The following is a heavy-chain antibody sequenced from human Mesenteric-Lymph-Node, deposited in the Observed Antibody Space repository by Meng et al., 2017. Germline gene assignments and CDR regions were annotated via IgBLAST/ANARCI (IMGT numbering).Heavy chain of an antibody. V-gene: IGHV2-70*04. J-gene: IGHJ4*02. CDR3: AREANWVSGFDY. D-gene: IGHD1-1*01. CDR1: GFSLSTSGMR. Sequence: SGPTLVKPTHTLTLTCTFSGFSLSTSGMRVSWIRQPPGKALEWLARIHWDDDKFYSTSLKTRLTISKDTSKNQVVLTMNNVNPVDTATYYSAREANWVSGFDYWGQGTLVTVSS. CDR2: IHWDDDK.